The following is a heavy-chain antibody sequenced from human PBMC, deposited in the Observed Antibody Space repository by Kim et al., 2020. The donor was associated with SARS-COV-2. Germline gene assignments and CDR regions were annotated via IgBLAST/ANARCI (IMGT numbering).Heavy chain of an antibody. D-gene: IGHD6-19*01. J-gene: IGHJ4*02. CDR2: ISGTGYNT. CDR3: AKEFKGAGWHTVDY. V-gene: IGHV3-23*01. Sequence: GGSLRLSCAASGFTFSSDAMSWVRQAPGKGLEWVSAISGTGYNTYYADSVNGRFIISRDNSRNTLYLQMNSLRVEDTAVYYCAKEFKGAGWHTVDYWGQGTLVTVSS. CDR1: GFTFSSDA.